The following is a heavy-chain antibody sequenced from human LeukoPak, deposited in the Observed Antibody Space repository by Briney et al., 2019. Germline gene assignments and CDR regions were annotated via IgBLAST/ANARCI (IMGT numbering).Heavy chain of an antibody. J-gene: IGHJ4*02. D-gene: IGHD3-22*01. CDR1: GGSFSGYY. V-gene: IGHV4-34*01. CDR3: ARESGYYDSSGYFVLVGFDY. Sequence: PSETLSLTCAVYGGSFSGYYWSWIRQPPGKGLEWIGEINHSGSTNYNPSLKSRVTISVDTSKNQFSLKLSSVTAADTAMYYCARESGYYDSSGYFVLVGFDYWGQGTLVTVSS. CDR2: INHSGST.